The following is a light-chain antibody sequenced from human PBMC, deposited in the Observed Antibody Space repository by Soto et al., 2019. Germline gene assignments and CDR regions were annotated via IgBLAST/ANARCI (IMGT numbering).Light chain of an antibody. J-gene: IGKJ2*01. Sequence: DIQMTQSPSTLSASVGDRVTITCRASQSISSWLAWYQQKPGKAPKLLIYKASSLESGVPSRFSGSGSGTEFTLPISSLQPDDFATYSCQQYNSYTYTFGQGTKLEIK. V-gene: IGKV1-5*03. CDR2: KAS. CDR3: QQYNSYTYT. CDR1: QSISSW.